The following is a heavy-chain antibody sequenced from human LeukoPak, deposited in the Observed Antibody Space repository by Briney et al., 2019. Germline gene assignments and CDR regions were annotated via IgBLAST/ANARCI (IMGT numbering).Heavy chain of an antibody. D-gene: IGHD3-22*01. CDR2: ISSSGSVI. CDR1: GFIFSAYT. V-gene: IGHV3-48*04. Sequence: PGGSLRLSCAASGFIFSAYTMNWVRQAPGKGLEWLSLISSSGSVISSDSVKGRFTISRDNAKNSLYLQMNSLSAEDTAVYYCARDHFYDSSGYYFDYWGQGTLVTVSS. J-gene: IGHJ4*02. CDR3: ARDHFYDSSGYYFDY.